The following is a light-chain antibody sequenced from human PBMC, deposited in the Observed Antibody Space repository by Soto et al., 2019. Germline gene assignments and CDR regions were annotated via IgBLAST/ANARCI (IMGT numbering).Light chain of an antibody. CDR2: GAS. CDR1: QTVRNNY. V-gene: IGKV3-20*01. Sequence: EFMLRQTPGTLSLSPGERATLSCRASQTVRNNYLAWYQQKPGQAPRLLMYGASTRASDFPDRFSGRGFETDFTLTISEVEPEDFAVYYCQHYSDSTWTVGQGTKVDIK. CDR3: QHYSDSTWT. J-gene: IGKJ1*01.